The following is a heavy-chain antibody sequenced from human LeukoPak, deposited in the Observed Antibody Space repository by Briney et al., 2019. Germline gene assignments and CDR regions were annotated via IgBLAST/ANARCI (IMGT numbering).Heavy chain of an antibody. CDR2: ISSSSSYI. J-gene: IGHJ4*02. V-gene: IGHV3-21*01. D-gene: IGHD3-22*01. CDR1: GFTFSSYS. CDR3: ARDGVAMIVVTKYYFDY. Sequence: GGSLRLSCAASGFTFSSYSMNWVRQAPGKGLEWVSSISSSSSYIYYADSVKGRFTISRDNAKNSLYLRMNSLRAEDTAVYYCARDGVAMIVVTKYYFDYWGQGTLVTVSS.